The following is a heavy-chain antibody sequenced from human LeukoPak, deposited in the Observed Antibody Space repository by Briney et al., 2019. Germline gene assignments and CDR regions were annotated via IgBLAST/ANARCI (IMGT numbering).Heavy chain of an antibody. CDR2: IYTSGST. D-gene: IGHD6-13*01. CDR1: GGSISSYY. V-gene: IGHV4-4*07. CDR3: ARDPARESSSWYYFDY. J-gene: IGHJ4*02. Sequence: SETLSLTCTVSGGSISSYYWSWIRQPAGKGREWIGRIYTSGSTNYNPSLKSRVTMSVDTSKNQFSLKLSSVTAADTAVYYCARDPARESSSWYYFDYWGQGTLVTVSS.